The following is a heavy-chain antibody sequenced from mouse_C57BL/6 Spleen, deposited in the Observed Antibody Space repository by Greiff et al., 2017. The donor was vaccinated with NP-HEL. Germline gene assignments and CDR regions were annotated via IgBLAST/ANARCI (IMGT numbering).Heavy chain of an antibody. CDR3: ARPYGSSYEYYFDY. CDR2: IDPSDSYT. Sequence: QVQLQQSGAELVMPGASVKLSCKASGYTFTSYWMHWVKQMPGQGLEWIGEIDPSDSYTNYNQKFKGKSTLTVDKSSSTAYMQLSSLTSEDSAVYYCARPYGSSYEYYFDYWGQGTTLTVSS. J-gene: IGHJ2*01. D-gene: IGHD1-1*01. CDR1: GYTFTSYW. V-gene: IGHV1-69*01.